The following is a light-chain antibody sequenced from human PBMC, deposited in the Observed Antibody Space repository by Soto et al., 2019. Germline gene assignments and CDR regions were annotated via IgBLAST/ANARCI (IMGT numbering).Light chain of an antibody. V-gene: IGKV2-24*01. CDR1: QSLVYSDGNTY. Sequence: VLTQTPLSSPVTLGQPASISCRSSQSLVYSDGNTYLSWLQQRPGQPLRLLVYQVSNRFSVMPDRLSGRGVGTGFTLKTSTVKAEQFRVCSCIHCPLLRRTSGQET. CDR3: IHCPLLRRT. J-gene: IGKJ1*01. CDR2: QVS.